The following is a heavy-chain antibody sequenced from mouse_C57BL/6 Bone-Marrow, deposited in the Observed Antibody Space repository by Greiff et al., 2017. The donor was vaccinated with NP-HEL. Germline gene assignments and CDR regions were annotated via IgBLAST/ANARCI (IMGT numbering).Heavy chain of an antibody. CDR2: IFPGDGDT. D-gene: IGHD2-3*01. CDR3: TYCYHVIYFAY. Sequence: VQLQQSGAELVKPGASVKISCTASGYAFSSYWMNWVKQRPGQGLEWIGQIFPGDGDTNYNGKFKGKATLSADKSYSKPYMQISSLTSEDSAFYCCTYCYHVIYFAYWGQGTLVTVSA. CDR1: GYAFSSYW. V-gene: IGHV1-80*01. J-gene: IGHJ3*01.